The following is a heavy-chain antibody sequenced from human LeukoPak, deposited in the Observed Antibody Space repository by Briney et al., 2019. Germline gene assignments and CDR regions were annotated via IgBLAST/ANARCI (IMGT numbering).Heavy chain of an antibody. J-gene: IGHJ5*02. V-gene: IGHV6-1*01. CDR1: GDSVSSNSAA. CDR2: TYYRSKWYN. CDR3: ATDYSGSYYDILTGLRGFDWFDP. Sequence: SQTLSLTCAISGDSVSSNSAAWNWIRQSPSRGLEWLGRTYYRSKWYNDYAVSVKSGITVNPDTCKKQFSLQLNSVTPEDTAVYYCATDYSGSYYDILTGLRGFDWFDPWGQGTLVTVSS. D-gene: IGHD3-9*01.